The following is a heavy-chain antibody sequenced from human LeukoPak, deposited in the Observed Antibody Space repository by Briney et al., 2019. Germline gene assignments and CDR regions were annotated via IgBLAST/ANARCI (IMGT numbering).Heavy chain of an antibody. D-gene: IGHD3-3*01. CDR1: GYTFTSYG. J-gene: IGHJ4*02. CDR2: ISAYNGNT. V-gene: IGHV1-18*01. CDR3: ARAQDRSITIFGVVADY. Sequence: ASVKVSCKASGYTFTSYGISWVRQAPGQGLEWMGWISAYNGNTNYAQKLQGRVTMTTDTSTSTAYMELRSLRSNDTPVYYCARAQDRSITIFGVVADYWGQGTLVTVSS.